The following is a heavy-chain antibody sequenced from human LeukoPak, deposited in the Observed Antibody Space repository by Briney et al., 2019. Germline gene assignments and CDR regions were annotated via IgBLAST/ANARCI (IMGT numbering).Heavy chain of an antibody. Sequence: ASVTVSCKASGYTFTGYYMHWVRQAPGQGLEWMGRINPNSGGTNYAQKFQGRVTMTRDTSISTAYMELSRLRSDDTAVYYCARIPQAYYYDSSDDYWGQGTLVTVSS. D-gene: IGHD3-22*01. J-gene: IGHJ4*02. CDR1: GYTFTGYY. CDR3: ARIPQAYYYDSSDDY. CDR2: INPNSGGT. V-gene: IGHV1-2*06.